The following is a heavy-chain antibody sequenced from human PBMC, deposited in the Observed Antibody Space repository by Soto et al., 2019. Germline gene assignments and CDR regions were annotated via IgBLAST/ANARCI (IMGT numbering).Heavy chain of an antibody. J-gene: IGHJ6*02. CDR1: GGTFSSYA. D-gene: IGHD3-3*01. Sequence: GGSVKVSCKASGGTFSSYAISWVRQAPGRGREWMGGIIPIFGTANYAQKFQGRVTITADESTSTAYMELSSLRSADTAVYYCARADLYDFWSGTNRRDYFYYYGMDVWGQGTTVTVSS. CDR2: IIPIFGTA. V-gene: IGHV1-69*13. CDR3: ARADLYDFWSGTNRRDYFYYYGMDV.